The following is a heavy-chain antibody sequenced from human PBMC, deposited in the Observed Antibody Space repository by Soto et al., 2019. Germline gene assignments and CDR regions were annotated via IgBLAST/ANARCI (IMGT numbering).Heavy chain of an antibody. Sequence: QVQLVQSGAEVKKPGSSVKVSCKASGGTFSSYAISWVRQAPGQGLEWMGGIIPIFGTANYAQKFQGRVXIXAXXSTSTAYMELSSLRSEDTAVYYCARETGSSWYFDYWGQGTLVTVSS. CDR2: IIPIFGTA. D-gene: IGHD6-13*01. J-gene: IGHJ4*02. CDR3: ARETGSSWYFDY. V-gene: IGHV1-69*12. CDR1: GGTFSSYA.